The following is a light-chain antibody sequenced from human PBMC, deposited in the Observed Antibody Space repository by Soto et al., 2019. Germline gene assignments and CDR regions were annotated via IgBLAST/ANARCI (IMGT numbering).Light chain of an antibody. J-gene: IGKJ1*01. V-gene: IGKV1-5*01. Sequence: DIQMTQSPSTLSASVGDRVTITCRASQSISSWLAWYQQKPGKAPKLLIYDASSLESGVPSRFRGRGAGTQFTLTLSSLLPDDFATYSCQQYNSYSRTVGQGTKV. CDR1: QSISSW. CDR3: QQYNSYSRT. CDR2: DAS.